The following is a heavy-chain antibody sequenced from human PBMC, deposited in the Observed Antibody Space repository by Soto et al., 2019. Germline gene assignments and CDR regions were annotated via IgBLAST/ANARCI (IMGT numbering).Heavy chain of an antibody. CDR2: IGHLGDK. D-gene: IGHD5-12*01. V-gene: IGHV3-13*01. CDR3: VRGESSGYKSTPPPIFEP. J-gene: IGHJ5*02. Sequence: GRSLRLSCAASQFIFDKYDMHWVVQAIGKGMEWVSGIGHLGDKYSSDSVRSRFTIFWENPKNCVHLQINAQAVGDRGLYYCVRGESSGYKSTPPPIFEPSGQGSLVTVSA. CDR1: QFIFDKYD.